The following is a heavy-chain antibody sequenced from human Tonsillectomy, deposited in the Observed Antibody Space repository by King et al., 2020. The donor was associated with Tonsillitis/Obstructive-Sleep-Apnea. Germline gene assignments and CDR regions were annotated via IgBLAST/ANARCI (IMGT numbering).Heavy chain of an antibody. D-gene: IGHD2-2*02. CDR1: GYSFTSYW. CDR3: ARVGCSSASCYTENWFDL. V-gene: IGHV5-10-1*03. CDR2: IDPTDSYN. J-gene: IGHJ5*02. Sequence: DVQLVQSGAEVKKPGESLKISCKGSGYSFTSYWISWVRQMPGKGLEWMGRIDPTDSYNNYSPSFQGHVTISADKSISTAYLQWSSLKASVPAMYYCARVGCSSASCYTENWFDLWGQGTLVTVSS.